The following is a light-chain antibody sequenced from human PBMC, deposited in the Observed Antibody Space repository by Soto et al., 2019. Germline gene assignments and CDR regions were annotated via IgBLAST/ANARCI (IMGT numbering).Light chain of an antibody. CDR1: QSLLYGAGYMY. CDR2: LGS. CDR3: MQTLQTPYT. V-gene: IGKV2-28*01. J-gene: IGKJ2*01. Sequence: DIVRTQSPLSLPVTPGEPASISCRSSQSLLYGAGYMYVDWYLQKPGQPPQLLIFLGSNRASGVPDRFSGSVSGTDFTLKISRVETEDVGVYYCMQTLQTPYTFGQGTKLEIK.